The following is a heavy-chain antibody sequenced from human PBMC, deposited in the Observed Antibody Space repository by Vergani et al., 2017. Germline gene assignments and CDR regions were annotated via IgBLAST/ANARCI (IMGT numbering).Heavy chain of an antibody. CDR3: ARDAEYYDFWSGYSSAFDI. Sequence: EVQLVESGGGLVKPGGSPRLSCAASGFTFSSYSMNWVRQAPGKGLEWVSSISSSSSYIYYADSVKGRFTISRDNAKNSLYLQMNSLRAEDTAVYYCARDAEYYDFWSGYSSAFDIWGQGTMVTVSS. J-gene: IGHJ3*02. CDR2: ISSSSSYI. CDR1: GFTFSSYS. D-gene: IGHD3-3*01. V-gene: IGHV3-21*01.